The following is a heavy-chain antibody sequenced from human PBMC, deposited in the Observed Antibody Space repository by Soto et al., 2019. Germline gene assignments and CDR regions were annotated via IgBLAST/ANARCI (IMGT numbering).Heavy chain of an antibody. CDR2: INAYNGNT. J-gene: IGHJ6*02. CDR3: AMVDVYVTPSPQDV. D-gene: IGHD3-16*01. V-gene: IGHV1-18*01. Sequence: QVQLVQSGAEVKNPGAPVKVSCKASGYRFTSYGIGWVRQAPGQGLEWMGWINAYNGNTNYAQNLQGRVTLTTDTSTSTAYMELRNLRSNDTAVYYCAMVDVYVTPSPQDVWGQGTTVTVSS. CDR1: GYRFTSYG.